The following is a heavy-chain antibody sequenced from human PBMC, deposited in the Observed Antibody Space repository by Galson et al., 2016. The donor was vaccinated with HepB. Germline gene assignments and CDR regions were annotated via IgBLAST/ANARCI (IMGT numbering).Heavy chain of an antibody. CDR1: GGSINSGGYY. Sequence: TLSLTCTVSGGSINSGGYYWNWVRQHPGKGLEWIGYIHHTGNTYYNPSLKSRVTISVDKSKNHFSLSLTSVTAADTALYYCASVRGGCSSSSCYLESWGQGTLVTVSS. D-gene: IGHD6-13*01. CDR2: IHHTGNT. J-gene: IGHJ4*03. CDR3: ASVRGGCSSSSCYLES. V-gene: IGHV4-31*03.